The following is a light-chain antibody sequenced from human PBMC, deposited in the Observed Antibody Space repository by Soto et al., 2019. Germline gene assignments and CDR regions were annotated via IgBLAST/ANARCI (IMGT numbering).Light chain of an antibody. J-gene: IGLJ2*01. CDR3: AAWDDSLSGVV. Sequence: QAVVTQPPSASGTPGQRVTISCSGSSSNIGSKYVYWYQQLPGTAPKLLIYRNNQRPSGVPDRFSGSKSGTSASLAISGLRSEDEADYYCAAWDDSLSGVVFGGGTQLTVL. CDR2: RNN. CDR1: SSNIGSKY. V-gene: IGLV1-47*01.